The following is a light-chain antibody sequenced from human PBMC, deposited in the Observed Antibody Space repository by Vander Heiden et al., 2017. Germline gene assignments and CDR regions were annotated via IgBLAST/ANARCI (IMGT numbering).Light chain of an antibody. CDR1: SSNIGGNT. CDR2: SND. CDR3: SSWDDSIDGRV. Sequence: QSVLTQPPPACGTPGQRVTISCSGTSSNIGGNTENWYQHHPGTAPKVLIFSNDQRSSGVPDRFSASKSGTSASLAISGLQSEDEADYYCSSWDDSIDGRVFGGGTKLTVL. V-gene: IGLV1-44*01. J-gene: IGLJ2*01.